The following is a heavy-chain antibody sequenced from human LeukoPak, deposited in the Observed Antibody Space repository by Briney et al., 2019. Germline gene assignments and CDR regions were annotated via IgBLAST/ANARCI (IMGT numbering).Heavy chain of an antibody. CDR3: ASAQGLAGAIGY. V-gene: IGHV4-59*01. CDR1: GGSISSYY. D-gene: IGHD1-26*01. CDR2: IYYSGST. Sequence: SETLSLTCTVSGGSISSYYWSWIRQPPGKGLEWIGYIYYSGSTNYNPSLKSRVTISVDTSKNQFSLKLSSVTAADTAVYYCASAQGLAGAIGYWGQGTLVTVSS. J-gene: IGHJ4*02.